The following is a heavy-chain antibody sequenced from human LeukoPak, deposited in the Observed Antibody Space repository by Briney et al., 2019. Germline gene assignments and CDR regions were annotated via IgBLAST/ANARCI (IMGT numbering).Heavy chain of an antibody. V-gene: IGHV3-64D*06. D-gene: IGHD5-12*01. Sequence: GGSLRLSCSASGFIFSTYTMYWVRQAPGKGLEYVSVINGDGRTTYYIDSVKGRFTISRDNSKNTLNLQMSSLRADDTAVYYCVGDQVDDTGYLRWGQGTRVTVSA. CDR2: INGDGRTT. CDR1: GFIFSTYT. CDR3: VGDQVDDTGYLR. J-gene: IGHJ4*02.